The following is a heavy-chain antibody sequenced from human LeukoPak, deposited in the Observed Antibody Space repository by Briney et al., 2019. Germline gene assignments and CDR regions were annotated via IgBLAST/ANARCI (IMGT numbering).Heavy chain of an antibody. V-gene: IGHV4-4*07. CDR1: GGSISSYY. D-gene: IGHD3-10*01. CDR2: IYTSGST. CDR3: ARSGVLRPVYYYYMDV. Sequence: PSETLSLTCTVSGGSISSYYWSWIRQPAGKGLEWIGRIYTSGSTSYNPSLKSRVTISVDKSKNQFSLKLSSVTAADTAVYYCARSGVLRPVYYYYMDVWGKGTTVTVSS. J-gene: IGHJ6*03.